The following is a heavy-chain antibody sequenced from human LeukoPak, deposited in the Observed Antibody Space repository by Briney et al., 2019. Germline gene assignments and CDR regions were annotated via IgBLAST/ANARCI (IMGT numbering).Heavy chain of an antibody. CDR1: GFTFSTYW. V-gene: IGHV3-7*01. J-gene: IGHJ5*02. D-gene: IGHD6-6*01. CDR3: ASSTYSSSPS. Sequence: GGSLRLSCAASGFTFSTYWMIWVRQAPGRGLEWVANINQDGSEKYYVGSVEGRSTISRDNAKNSLYLQMNSLRGEDSALYYCASSTYSSSPSWGQGTLVTVPS. CDR2: INQDGSEK.